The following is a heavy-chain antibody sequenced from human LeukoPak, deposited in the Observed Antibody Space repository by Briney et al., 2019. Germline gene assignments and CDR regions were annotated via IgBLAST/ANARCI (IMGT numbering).Heavy chain of an antibody. J-gene: IGHJ4*02. CDR3: AEVPNRGYYFDY. D-gene: IGHD1-14*01. Sequence: PGGSLRLSCAASGFTFSSYAMSWVRQAPGKGLEWVSAISGSGGSTYYADSVKGRFTISRDSSKNTLYLQMNSLRAEDTAVYYCAEVPNRGYYFDYWGQGTLVTVSS. CDR1: GFTFSSYA. V-gene: IGHV3-23*01. CDR2: ISGSGGST.